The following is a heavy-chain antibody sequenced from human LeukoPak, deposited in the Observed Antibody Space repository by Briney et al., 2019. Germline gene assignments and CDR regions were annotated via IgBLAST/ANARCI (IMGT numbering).Heavy chain of an antibody. J-gene: IGHJ4*02. CDR2: IYYTGTT. CDR1: AGSISSYY. Sequence: SETLSLTCTVSAGSISSYYWNWLRQSPGKGLEWIGYIYYTGTTKYNPSPTSRVTISIDTSKNQFSLKLSSVTAADTAVYYCATSVGTTGTTWGQGTLVIVSS. D-gene: IGHD1-1*01. V-gene: IGHV4-59*08. CDR3: ATSVGTTGTT.